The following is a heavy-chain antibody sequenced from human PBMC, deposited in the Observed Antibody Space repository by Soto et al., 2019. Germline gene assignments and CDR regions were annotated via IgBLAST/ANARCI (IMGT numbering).Heavy chain of an antibody. CDR3: ARALIAAADTSDYYFDF. Sequence: GGSLRLSCAASGLIVSNNYMSWVRQAPGKGPEWVSVIYSGGSTYYADSVRGRFTISRDNSKNTLYLEMDSLRVEDTAVYYCARALIAAADTSDYYFDFWGQGTLVTVSS. CDR1: GLIVSNNY. D-gene: IGHD6-13*01. J-gene: IGHJ4*02. V-gene: IGHV3-53*01. CDR2: IYSGGST.